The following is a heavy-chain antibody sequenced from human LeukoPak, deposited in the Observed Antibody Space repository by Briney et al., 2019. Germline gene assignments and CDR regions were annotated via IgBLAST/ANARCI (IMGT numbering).Heavy chain of an antibody. D-gene: IGHD1-14*01. V-gene: IGHV5-51*01. CDR2: IYPGDSDT. J-gene: IGHJ3*02. Sequence: GESLKISFKGSGYRFTNYWIGWVRPMPGKGLEWMGIIYPGDSDTRYSPSFQGQVTISDDKSISTAYLQWSSLKASDTAMYYCARHHASITGDDAFDIWGQGTMVTVSS. CDR3: ARHHASITGDDAFDI. CDR1: GYRFTNYW.